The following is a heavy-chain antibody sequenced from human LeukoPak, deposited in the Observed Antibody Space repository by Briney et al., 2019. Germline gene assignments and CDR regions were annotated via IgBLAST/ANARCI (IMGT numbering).Heavy chain of an antibody. CDR2: ISSSSSTI. J-gene: IGHJ4*02. CDR1: GFTFSSYS. CDR3: AREHRQLGPDY. D-gene: IGHD6-13*01. Sequence: TGGSLRLSCAASGFTFSSYSMNWVRQAPGKGLEWVSYISSSSSTIYYADSVKGRFTISRDNAKNSLYLQMNSLRAEDTAVYYCAREHRQLGPDYWGQGTLVTVSS. V-gene: IGHV3-48*04.